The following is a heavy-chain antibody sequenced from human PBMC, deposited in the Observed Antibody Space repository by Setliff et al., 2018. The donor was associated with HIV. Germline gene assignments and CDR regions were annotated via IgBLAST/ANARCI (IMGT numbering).Heavy chain of an antibody. CDR3: AREIWGQVAHVPYGMDV. J-gene: IGHJ6*02. Sequence: SETLSLTCTVSGGSIRSYYWSWIRQPAGKGLEWIGRFYTSGSTNYNPSLKSRVTMSVDTSKNQFSLKVRYVTAADTAIYYCAREIWGQVAHVPYGMDVWGQGTTVTVSS. CDR2: FYTSGST. V-gene: IGHV4-4*07. D-gene: IGHD5-12*01. CDR1: GGSIRSYY.